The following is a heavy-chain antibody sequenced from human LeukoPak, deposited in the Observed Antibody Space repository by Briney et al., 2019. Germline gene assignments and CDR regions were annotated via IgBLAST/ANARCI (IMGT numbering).Heavy chain of an antibody. J-gene: IGHJ4*02. V-gene: IGHV4-39*07. Sequence: PSETLSLTCTVSGGSIDSTSNYWGWIRQSPGKGLEWIGSIYYSGSAYYNPSLKSRVTISVDTSKKQFSLKLSSVTAADTAVYYCARGGVSDSGWHTAPDYWGQGTLVTVSS. D-gene: IGHD6-19*01. CDR2: IYYSGSA. CDR1: GGSIDSTSNY. CDR3: ARGGVSDSGWHTAPDY.